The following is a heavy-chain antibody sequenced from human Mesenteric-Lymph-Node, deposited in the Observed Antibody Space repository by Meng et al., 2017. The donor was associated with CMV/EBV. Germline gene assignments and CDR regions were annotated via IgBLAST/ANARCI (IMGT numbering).Heavy chain of an antibody. CDR2: IKQDGSEK. D-gene: IGHD6-13*01. CDR1: GFTFSSYS. J-gene: IGHJ6*02. Sequence: GGSLRLSCAASGFTFSSYSMNWVRQAPGKGLEWVANIKQDGSEKYYVDSVKGRFTISRDNAKNSLYLQMNSLRAEDTAVYYCARDSRIAAAQYYYYGMDVWGQGTTVTVSS. CDR3: ARDSRIAAAQYYYYGMDV. V-gene: IGHV3-7*01.